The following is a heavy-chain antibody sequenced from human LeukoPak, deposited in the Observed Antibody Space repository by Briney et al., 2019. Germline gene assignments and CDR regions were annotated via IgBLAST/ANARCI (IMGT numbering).Heavy chain of an antibody. CDR1: GGSFSGYY. Sequence: SETLSLTCAVYGGSFSGYYWSWVRQPPGKGLEWLGEINHSGSTNYNPSLKSRVTVSVDTSKNQFSLKLSSVTAADTAVYYCARTLDYDFWSGYDWGQGTLVTVSS. J-gene: IGHJ4*02. CDR2: INHSGST. D-gene: IGHD3-3*01. CDR3: ARTLDYDFWSGYD. V-gene: IGHV4-34*01.